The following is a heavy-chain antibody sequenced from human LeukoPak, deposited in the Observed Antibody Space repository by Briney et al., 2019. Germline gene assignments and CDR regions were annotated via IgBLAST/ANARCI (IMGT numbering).Heavy chain of an antibody. V-gene: IGHV3-23*01. Sequence: PGGSLRLSCAASGFTFSSYAMSWVRQAPGKGLEWVSAISGSGGNTYYADSVKGRITISRDNSKNTLFLQVTSLRAEDTAVYYCAISTYTSAWADAFDIWGQGTLVTVSS. CDR3: AISTYTSAWADAFDI. J-gene: IGHJ3*02. D-gene: IGHD6-19*01. CDR1: GFTFSSYA. CDR2: ISGSGGNT.